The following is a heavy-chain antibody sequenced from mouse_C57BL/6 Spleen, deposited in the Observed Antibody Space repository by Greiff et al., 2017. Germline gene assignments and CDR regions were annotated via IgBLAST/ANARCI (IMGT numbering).Heavy chain of an antibody. CDR2: IYPGDGDT. V-gene: IGHV1-80*01. D-gene: IGHD3-1*01. CDR3: ASGLTSAWFAY. J-gene: IGHJ3*01. Sequence: VQLQESGAELVKPGASVKISCKASGYAFSSYWMNWVKQRPGKGLEWIGQIYPGDGDTNYNGKFKGKATLTADKSSSTAYMQLSSLTSEDSAVYFCASGLTSAWFAYWGQGTLVTVSA. CDR1: GYAFSSYW.